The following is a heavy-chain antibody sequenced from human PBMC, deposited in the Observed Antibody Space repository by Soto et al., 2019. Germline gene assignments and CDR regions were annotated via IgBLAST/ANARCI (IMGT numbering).Heavy chain of an antibody. J-gene: IGHJ3*02. CDR3: AREETAFAFDI. V-gene: IGHV4-34*01. D-gene: IGHD2-21*02. CDR1: GGSFRGYY. Sequence: SETRSLTCAVSGGSFRGYYWNWIRQPPGKGLEWIGEIDHSGSTNYNPSLKSRVTISVDTSKNHFSLRLSSVTAADTAVYHCAREETAFAFDIWGQGTMVTVSS. CDR2: IDHSGST.